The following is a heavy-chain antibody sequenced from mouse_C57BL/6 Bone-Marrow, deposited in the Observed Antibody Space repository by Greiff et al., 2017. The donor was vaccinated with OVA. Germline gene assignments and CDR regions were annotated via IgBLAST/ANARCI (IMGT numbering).Heavy chain of an antibody. CDR3: TRLDGYRAMDY. D-gene: IGHD2-3*01. V-gene: IGHV6-6*01. CDR1: GFTFSDAW. Sequence: EVKVVESGGGLVQPGGSMKLSCAASGFTFSDAWMDWVRQSPEKGLEWVAEIRNKANNHATYYAESVKGRFTISRDDSKSSVYLQMNSLRAEDTGIYYCTRLDGYRAMDYWGQGTSVTVSS. CDR2: IRNKANNHAT. J-gene: IGHJ4*01.